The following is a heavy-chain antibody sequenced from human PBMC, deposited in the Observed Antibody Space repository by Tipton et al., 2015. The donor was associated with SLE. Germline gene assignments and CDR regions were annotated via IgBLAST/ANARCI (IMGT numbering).Heavy chain of an antibody. CDR3: ARRKPYYFDY. CDR1: GFTVSSNY. CDR2: IYSGGST. D-gene: IGHD1-14*01. V-gene: IGHV3-66*01. J-gene: IGHJ4*02. Sequence: GSLRLSCAASGFTVSSNYMSWVRQAPGKGLEWVSVIYSGGSTYYADSVKGRFTISRDNAKNSLYLQMNSLRAEDTAVYYCARRKPYYFDYWGQGTLVTVSS.